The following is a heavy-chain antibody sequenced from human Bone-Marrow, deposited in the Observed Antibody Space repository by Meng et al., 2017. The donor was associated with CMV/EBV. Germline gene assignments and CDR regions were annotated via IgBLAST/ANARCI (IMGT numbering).Heavy chain of an antibody. CDR2: INPNTGAA. J-gene: IGHJ4*02. CDR3: ARGRDY. V-gene: IGHV1-2*02. CDR1: GGTFSSYA. Sequence: ASVKVSCKASGGTFSSYAISWVRQAPGQGLEWMGGINPNTGAANYAPKFQGRVTMTRDTSISTAFMDLSRLTADDTAVYYCARGRDYWGQGTLGTVS.